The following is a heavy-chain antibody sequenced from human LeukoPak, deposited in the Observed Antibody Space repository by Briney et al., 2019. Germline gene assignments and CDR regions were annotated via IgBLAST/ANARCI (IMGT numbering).Heavy chain of an antibody. Sequence: ASVKVSCKASGYSFTAYYMHWVRQAPGQGLEWMGWINPNSGGTNYAQKFQGRVTMTRDTSISTAYMELSRLRSDDTAVYYCARKITMVRGAKGVSWFDPWGQGTLVTVSS. CDR3: ARKITMVRGAKGVSWFDP. V-gene: IGHV1-2*02. J-gene: IGHJ5*02. CDR1: GYSFTAYY. CDR2: INPNSGGT. D-gene: IGHD3-10*01.